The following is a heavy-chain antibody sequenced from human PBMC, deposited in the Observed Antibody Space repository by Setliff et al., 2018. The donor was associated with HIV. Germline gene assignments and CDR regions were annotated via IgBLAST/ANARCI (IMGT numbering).Heavy chain of an antibody. D-gene: IGHD1-1*01. J-gene: IGHJ4*02. CDR2: IYTSGDS. Sequence: SETLSLTCTVSGGSISSYYWSWIRQPAGKGLEWIGRIYTSGDSNYNPSLKSRVTISVDMSKSQFSLRVKSVTTADTAVYYCARVPKQLLKGAAAYFDYWGQGILVTVSS. CDR1: GGSISSYY. V-gene: IGHV4-4*07. CDR3: ARVPKQLLKGAAAYFDY.